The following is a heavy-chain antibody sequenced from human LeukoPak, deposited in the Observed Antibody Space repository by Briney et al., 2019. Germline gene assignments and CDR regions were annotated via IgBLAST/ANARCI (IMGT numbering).Heavy chain of an antibody. CDR2: ISSSSSYI. Sequence: GGSLRLSCAASGFTFSSYSMNWVRQAPGKGLEWVSSISSSSSYIYYADSVKGRFTISRDNAKNSLYLQMNSLRAEDTAVYYCARDRVGYGGLDYWGQGTLVTVSS. D-gene: IGHD5-12*01. CDR3: ARDRVGYGGLDY. V-gene: IGHV3-21*01. J-gene: IGHJ4*02. CDR1: GFTFSSYS.